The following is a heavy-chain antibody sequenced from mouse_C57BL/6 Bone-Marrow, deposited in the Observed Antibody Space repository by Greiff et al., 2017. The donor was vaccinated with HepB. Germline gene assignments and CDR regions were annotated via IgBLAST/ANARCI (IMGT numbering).Heavy chain of an antibody. CDR2: IDPENGDT. CDR3: TTTHYAMDY. Sequence: EVQLQQSGAELVRPGASVKLSCTASGFNIKDDYMHWVKQRPEQGLEWIGWIDPENGDTKYASKFQGKATITADTSSNTAYLQLSSLTSEDTAVYYGTTTHYAMDYWGQGTSVTVSS. CDR1: GFNIKDDY. J-gene: IGHJ4*01. V-gene: IGHV14-4*01.